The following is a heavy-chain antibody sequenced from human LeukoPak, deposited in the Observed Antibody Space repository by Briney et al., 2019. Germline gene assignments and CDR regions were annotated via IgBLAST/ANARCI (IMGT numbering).Heavy chain of an antibody. V-gene: IGHV1-3*04. CDR2: INTGNGET. CDR3: RRGGLYRVHSY. CDR1: GYSFSGFV. D-gene: IGHD1-1*01. Sequence: DSVKVSCNASGYSFSGFVMHWVRQAPGQSLEWMGWINTGNGETKYSQEFQGRVTMTTDTSASIAYMELSSLRAEDTAVYYCRRGGLYRVHSYWGQGTMVIVSS. J-gene: IGHJ4*02.